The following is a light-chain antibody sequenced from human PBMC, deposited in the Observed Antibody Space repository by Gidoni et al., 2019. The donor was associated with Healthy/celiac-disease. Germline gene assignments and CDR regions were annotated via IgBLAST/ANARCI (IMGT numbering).Light chain of an antibody. CDR2: EVS. V-gene: IGLV2-14*01. CDR3: SSYTSSSTLYV. CDR1: SSDVGGYNY. Sequence: QSALTQPASVSGSPGQSITISCTGTSSDVGGYNYVSWYQQHPGKAPKLMIYEVSNRASGVSNRFSGSKSGNTASLTISGLQAEDEADYDCSSYTSSSTLYVFGTGTKVTVL. J-gene: IGLJ1*01.